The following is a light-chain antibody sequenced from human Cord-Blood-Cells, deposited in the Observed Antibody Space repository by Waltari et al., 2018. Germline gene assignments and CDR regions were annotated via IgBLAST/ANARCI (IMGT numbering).Light chain of an antibody. CDR1: SSDVGGYNY. CDR3: SSYTSSSTLV. Sequence: QSALPQPASVSGSPGQSTTISCTGTSSDVGGYNYVSWYQQHPGKAPKLMICDVSNRPSGVSNRFSGAKSGNTASLTISGLQAEDEADYYCSSYTSSSTLVFGGGTKLTVL. V-gene: IGLV2-14*01. CDR2: DVS. J-gene: IGLJ2*01.